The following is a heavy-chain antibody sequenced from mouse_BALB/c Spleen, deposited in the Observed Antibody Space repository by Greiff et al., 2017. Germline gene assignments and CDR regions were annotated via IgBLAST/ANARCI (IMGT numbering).Heavy chain of an antibody. J-gene: IGHJ4*01. Sequence: VQRVESGPGLVQPSQSLSITCTVSGFSLTSYGLHWVRQSPGKGLEWLGVIWSGGSTDYNAAFISRLSISKDNSKSQVFFKMNSLQANDTAIYYCARKGYYGPYAMDDWGQGTSVTVSS. CDR2: IWSGGST. D-gene: IGHD1-2*01. V-gene: IGHV2-2*02. CDR3: ARKGYYGPYAMDD. CDR1: GFSLTSYG.